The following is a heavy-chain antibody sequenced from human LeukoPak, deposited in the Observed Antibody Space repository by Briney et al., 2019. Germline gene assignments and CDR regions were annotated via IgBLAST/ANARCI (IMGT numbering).Heavy chain of an antibody. D-gene: IGHD2-2*01. Sequence: GGSLRLSCAASGFTFSSYEMNWVRQAPGKGLEWVSYISSSGSTIYYADSVKGRFTISRDNAKNSLYLQMNSVRAEDTAVYYCARIFREYCSSTSCYWPNYYYYGMDVWGKGTTVTVSS. CDR3: ARIFREYCSSTSCYWPNYYYYGMDV. CDR1: GFTFSSYE. J-gene: IGHJ6*04. V-gene: IGHV3-48*03. CDR2: ISSSGSTI.